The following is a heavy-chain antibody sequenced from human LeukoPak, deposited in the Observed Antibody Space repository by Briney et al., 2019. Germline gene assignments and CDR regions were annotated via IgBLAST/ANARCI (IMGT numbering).Heavy chain of an antibody. J-gene: IGHJ6*02. CDR1: GFTFSSYA. CDR3: ARDSNIVPSVGPYYYYGMDV. V-gene: IGHV3-30-3*01. Sequence: GRSLRLSCAASGFTFSSYAMHWVRQAPGKGLEWVAVISYDGSNKYYADSVKGRFTISRDNSKNTLYLQMNSLRAGDTAVYYCARDSNIVPSVGPYYYYGMDVWGQGTTVTVSS. D-gene: IGHD2/OR15-2a*01. CDR2: ISYDGSNK.